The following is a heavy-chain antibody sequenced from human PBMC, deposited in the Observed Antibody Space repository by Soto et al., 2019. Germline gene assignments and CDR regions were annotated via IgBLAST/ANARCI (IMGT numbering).Heavy chain of an antibody. V-gene: IGHV1-18*01. Sequence: QVQLVQSGAEVKKPGASVKVSCKASGYTFTSYGISWVRQAPGQGLEWMGWISAYNGNTDYAQKLQGRVTMTTDTSTSTAYMELRSLRSDDTAVYYCARDPPALSGIAAQGVGFDYWGQGTLVTVSS. CDR2: ISAYNGNT. J-gene: IGHJ4*02. D-gene: IGHD6-6*01. CDR1: GYTFTSYG. CDR3: ARDPPALSGIAAQGVGFDY.